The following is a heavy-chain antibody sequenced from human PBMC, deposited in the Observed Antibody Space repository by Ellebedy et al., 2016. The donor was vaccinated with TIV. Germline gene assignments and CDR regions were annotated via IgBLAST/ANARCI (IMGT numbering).Heavy chain of an antibody. D-gene: IGHD6-6*01. CDR3: ARAEYSSSLTLDY. CDR1: GGSISSGDYY. V-gene: IGHV4-30-4*01. Sequence: MPSETLSLTCTVSGGSISSGDYYWSWIRQPPGKGLEWIGYIYYSGSTYYNPSLKSRVTISVDTSKNQFSLKLSSVTAADTAVYYCARAEYSSSLTLDYWGQGTLVTVSS. CDR2: IYYSGST. J-gene: IGHJ4*02.